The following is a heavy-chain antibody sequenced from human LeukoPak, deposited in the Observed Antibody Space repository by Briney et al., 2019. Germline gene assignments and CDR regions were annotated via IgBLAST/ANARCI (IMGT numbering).Heavy chain of an antibody. CDR3: ARDVSGATYFDY. Sequence: SETRSLTCAVYGGSFSGYYWSWIRQPPGKGLEWIGEINHSGSTNYNPSLKSRVTISVDTSKNQFSLKPSSVTAADTAIYYCARDVSGATYFDYWGQGTLVTVSS. V-gene: IGHV4-34*01. D-gene: IGHD1-26*01. CDR2: INHSGST. J-gene: IGHJ4*02. CDR1: GGSFSGYY.